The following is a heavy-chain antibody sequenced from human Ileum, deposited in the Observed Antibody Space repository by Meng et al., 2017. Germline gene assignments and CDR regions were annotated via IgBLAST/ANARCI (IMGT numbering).Heavy chain of an antibody. CDR3: ARDRYSSSSVFDY. V-gene: IGHV3-30*01. D-gene: IGHD6-6*01. CDR2: ISYDGSNK. Sequence: QVQLVGSGGGVVQPGRSLRLSCAASGFTFSSYDMHWVRQAPGKGLEWVAVISYDGSNKYYADSVKGRFTISRDNSKNTLYLQMNSLRAEDTAVYYCARDRYSSSSVFDYWGQGTLVTVSS. J-gene: IGHJ4*02. CDR1: GFTFSSYD.